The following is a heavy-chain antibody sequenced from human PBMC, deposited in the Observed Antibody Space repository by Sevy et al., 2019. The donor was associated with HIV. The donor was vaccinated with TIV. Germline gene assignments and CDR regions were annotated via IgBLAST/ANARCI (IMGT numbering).Heavy chain of an antibody. CDR2: ISSSSSTI. J-gene: IGHJ4*02. CDR3: ARDRESEGGDIVVVPAHFDDY. D-gene: IGHD2-2*01. V-gene: IGHV3-48*01. Sequence: GGSLRLSCAASGFTFSSYSMNWVRQAPGMGLEWVSYISSSSSTIYYADSVKGRFTISRDNAKNSLYLQMNSLRAEDTAVYYCARDRESEGGDIVVVPAHFDDYWGQGTLVTVSS. CDR1: GFTFSSYS.